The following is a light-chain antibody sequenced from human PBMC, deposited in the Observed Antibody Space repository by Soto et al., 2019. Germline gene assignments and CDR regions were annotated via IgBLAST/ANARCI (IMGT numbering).Light chain of an antibody. CDR3: QQRSDWPST. J-gene: IGKJ4*01. V-gene: IGKV3-11*01. Sequence: EIVLTQSPATLSLSPGEGATLSCRASQSVGRYLAWYQQKPGQAPRLLIYDASKRATGIVARFSGSGSGTDFTLTISSLEPEDFAVYYCQQRSDWPSTFGGGTKVQIK. CDR2: DAS. CDR1: QSVGRY.